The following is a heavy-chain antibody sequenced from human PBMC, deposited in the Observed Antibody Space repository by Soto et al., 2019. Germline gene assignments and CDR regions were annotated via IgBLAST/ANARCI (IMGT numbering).Heavy chain of an antibody. CDR3: AHPFYDWGGGFDI. J-gene: IGHJ3*02. Sequence: QLQLQESGSKLVKPSQTLSLTCSVSGGSISSGGYSWAWIRQPPGKGLEWIGYLYHTGSTSFNPSLKSRLTMSLDRSKNQFSLRLSSVTAADTAFYYCAHPFYDWGGGFDIWGQGTMVTVSA. V-gene: IGHV4-30-2*01. D-gene: IGHD3-16*01. CDR2: LYHTGST. CDR1: GGSISSGGYS.